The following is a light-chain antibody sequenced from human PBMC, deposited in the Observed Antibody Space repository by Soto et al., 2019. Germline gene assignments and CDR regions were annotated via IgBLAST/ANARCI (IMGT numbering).Light chain of an antibody. CDR2: GAS. V-gene: IGKV3-15*01. Sequence: EVVMTQSPATLSVSPGERVTLSCRASQSINAHLAWYQQKPGQAPRLLIHGASTRATGIPARFSGSGFGTRFILTINKLQSENFAGYYCQQDNNWLWTVGQGTKVKIQ. CDR1: QSINAH. J-gene: IGKJ1*01. CDR3: QQDNNWLWT.